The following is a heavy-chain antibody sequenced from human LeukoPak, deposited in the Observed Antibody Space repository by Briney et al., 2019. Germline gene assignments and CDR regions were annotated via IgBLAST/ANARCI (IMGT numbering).Heavy chain of an antibody. CDR3: ARVLRPDWYFVL. CDR2: IYTSGST. J-gene: IGHJ2*01. V-gene: IGHV4-61*02. Sequence: SETLSLTCIVSGGSISSGSYYWSWIRQPAGRGLEWIGRIYTSGSTNYSPSLKSRVTMSVDTSKNQFSLKLSSVTAADTAVYYCARVLRPDWYFVLWGRGTLVTVSS. D-gene: IGHD4-17*01. CDR1: GGSISSGSYY.